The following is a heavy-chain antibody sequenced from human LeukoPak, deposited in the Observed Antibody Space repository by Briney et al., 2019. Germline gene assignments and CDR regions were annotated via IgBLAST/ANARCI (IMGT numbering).Heavy chain of an antibody. D-gene: IGHD1-20*01. Sequence: SETLSLTCTVSGGSISSYYWSWIRQPPGKGPEWIGSIYHSGSTYYNPSLKSRVTISVDTSKNQFSLKLSSVTAADTAVYYCARDISIVTGTYYYYYYMDVWGKGTTATVSS. V-gene: IGHV4-38-2*02. CDR1: GGSISSYY. J-gene: IGHJ6*03. CDR2: IYHSGST. CDR3: ARDISIVTGTYYYYYYMDV.